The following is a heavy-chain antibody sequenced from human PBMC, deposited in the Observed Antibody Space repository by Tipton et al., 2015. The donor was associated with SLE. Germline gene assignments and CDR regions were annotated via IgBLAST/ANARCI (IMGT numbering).Heavy chain of an antibody. CDR3: ARAHSSGWPRDYYYYGMDV. CDR2: IYYSGST. CDR1: GGSISSGSYY. D-gene: IGHD6-19*01. J-gene: IGHJ6*02. Sequence: TLSLTCTVSGGSISSGSYYWSWIRQPPGKGLEWIGYIYYSGSTNYNPSLKSRVTISVDTSKNQFSLKLSSVTAADTAVYYCARAHSSGWPRDYYYYGMDVWGQGTTVTVSS. V-gene: IGHV4-61*01.